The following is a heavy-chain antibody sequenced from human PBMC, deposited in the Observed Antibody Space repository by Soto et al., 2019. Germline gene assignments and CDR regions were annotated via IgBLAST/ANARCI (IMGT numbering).Heavy chain of an antibody. CDR3: ARSDYYDSSGYYYKYYYYYYGMDV. V-gene: IGHV4-34*01. CDR2: INHSGST. Sequence: SGSLSLTCAVSGGSFSGYYWSWIRQPPGKGLEWIGAINHSGSTNYNPSLKSRVTISVDTSKNQFSLKLSSVTAADTAVYYCARSDYYDSSGYYYKYYYYYYGMDVWGQGTTVTVSS. CDR1: GGSFSGYY. J-gene: IGHJ6*02. D-gene: IGHD3-22*01.